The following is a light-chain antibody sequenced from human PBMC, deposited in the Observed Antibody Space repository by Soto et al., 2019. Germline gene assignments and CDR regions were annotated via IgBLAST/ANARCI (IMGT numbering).Light chain of an antibody. Sequence: EIVLTQSPGTLSLSLGERATLSCRASQSVSSSYLAWYQQKPGQAPRLLIYGASSRATGIPDRFSGSGSGTDFTLTISRLEPEDFAVYYCHQYGSLYTFGQGTKLEIK. CDR1: QSVSSSY. CDR2: GAS. V-gene: IGKV3-20*01. CDR3: HQYGSLYT. J-gene: IGKJ2*01.